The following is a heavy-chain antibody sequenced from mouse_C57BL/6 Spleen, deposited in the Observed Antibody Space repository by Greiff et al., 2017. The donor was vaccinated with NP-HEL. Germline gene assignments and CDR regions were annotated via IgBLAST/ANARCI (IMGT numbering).Heavy chain of an antibody. CDR2: IRNKANGYTT. J-gene: IGHJ2*01. CDR3: ARWIYYDYDEGFDY. Sequence: EVMLVESGGGLVQPGGSLSLSCAASGFTFTDYYMSWVRQPPGKALEWLGFIRNKANGYTTEYSASVKGRFTISRDNSQSILYLQMDALRAEDSATYYCARWIYYDYDEGFDYWGQGTTLTVSS. CDR1: GFTFTDYY. V-gene: IGHV7-3*01. D-gene: IGHD2-4*01.